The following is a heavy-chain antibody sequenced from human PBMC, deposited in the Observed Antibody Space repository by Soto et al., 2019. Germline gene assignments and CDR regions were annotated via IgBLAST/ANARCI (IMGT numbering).Heavy chain of an antibody. Sequence: QVQLQESGPGLVKPSETLSLTCTVSGGSISSYYWSWIRQPAGKGLEWIGRIYTSGSTNYNPSLKSRVTMSVDTSKNQFSLKLSSVTAADTAVYYCARVADYYGSGGRTPYFDYWGQGTLVTVSS. CDR3: ARVADYYGSGGRTPYFDY. J-gene: IGHJ4*02. CDR1: GGSISSYY. V-gene: IGHV4-4*07. D-gene: IGHD3-10*01. CDR2: IYTSGST.